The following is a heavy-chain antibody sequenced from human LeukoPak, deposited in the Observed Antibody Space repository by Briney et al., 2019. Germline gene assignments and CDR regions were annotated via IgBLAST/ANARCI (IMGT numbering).Heavy chain of an antibody. J-gene: IGHJ4*02. D-gene: IGHD3-10*01. CDR2: IIPIFGTA. Sequence: EASVKVSCKASGGTFSSYAISWVRQAPGQGLEWMGGIIPIFGTANYAQKFQGRVTITADESTSTAYMELSSLRSEDTAVYYCASSAAYYGSGSYYPPRDYWGQGTLVTVSS. CDR3: ASSAAYYGSGSYYPPRDY. CDR1: GGTFSSYA. V-gene: IGHV1-69*13.